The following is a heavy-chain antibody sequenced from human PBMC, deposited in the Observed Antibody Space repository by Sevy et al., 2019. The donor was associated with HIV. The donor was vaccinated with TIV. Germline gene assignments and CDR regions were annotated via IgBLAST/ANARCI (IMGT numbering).Heavy chain of an antibody. J-gene: IGHJ4*02. CDR1: EFTFSSYA. Sequence: GGSLRLSCAASEFTFSSYAMSWVRQAPGKGLEWVSSISQSSGYIFYADSVKGRFTISRDNAKNSLYLQMNSLRAEDTAVYYCARAPSGYYFYYFDYWGQGTLVTVSS. CDR2: ISQSSGYI. CDR3: ARAPSGYYFYYFDY. V-gene: IGHV3-21*01. D-gene: IGHD3-22*01.